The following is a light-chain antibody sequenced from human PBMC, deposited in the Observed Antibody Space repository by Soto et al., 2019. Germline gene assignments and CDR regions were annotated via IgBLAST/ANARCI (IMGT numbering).Light chain of an antibody. Sequence: DIPITQRPSTLSASVGYRFTITCLASQSISSGLAWYRHKPGKAPKLLIYDASSLESGVPSMFSGSGSGTEFTLTISSLQPDDFATYYCQQYNSYLITFGQGKRMELK. CDR1: QSISSG. CDR2: DAS. CDR3: QQYNSYLIT. V-gene: IGKV1-5*01. J-gene: IGKJ5*01.